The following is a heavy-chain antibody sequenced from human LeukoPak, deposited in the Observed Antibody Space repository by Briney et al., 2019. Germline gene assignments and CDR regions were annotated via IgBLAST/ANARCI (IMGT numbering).Heavy chain of an antibody. D-gene: IGHD2-21*02. Sequence: PGGSLRLSCAASGFTFSSYGMDWVRQAPGKRLEWVAFIRHDDTNKYYTDSVKGRFTISRDNSKNTLYLQMNSLRAEDTAVYYCANQCGGNCLNDYWGQGTLVTVSS. J-gene: IGHJ4*02. V-gene: IGHV3-30*02. CDR3: ANQCGGNCLNDY. CDR2: IRHDDTNK. CDR1: GFTFSSYG.